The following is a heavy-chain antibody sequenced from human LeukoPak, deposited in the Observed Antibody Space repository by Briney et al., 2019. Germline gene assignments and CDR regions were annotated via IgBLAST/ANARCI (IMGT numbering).Heavy chain of an antibody. D-gene: IGHD1-26*01. J-gene: IGHJ4*02. V-gene: IGHV3-74*01. Sequence: GGSLRLSCADSGFTFSSYWMHWVRQAPGKRLVWVSRINSDGSSTSYADSVKGRFTISRDNAKNTLYLQKNSLRAEDTAVYYCARAVVGADFDYWGQGTLVTVSS. CDR1: GFTFSSYW. CDR3: ARAVVGADFDY. CDR2: INSDGSST.